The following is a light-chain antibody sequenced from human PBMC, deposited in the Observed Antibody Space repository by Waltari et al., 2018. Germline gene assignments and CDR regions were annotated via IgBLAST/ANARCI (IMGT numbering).Light chain of an antibody. CDR2: GAY. V-gene: IGKV3-15*01. CDR1: QSISSN. CDR3: QHYDGWPPSYT. Sequence: DIVMTQSPATLSVSPGARVTLSCRASQSISSNLAWYQQGPGQAPKLLIHGAYNRATGIPARFSGSGSGTEFTLTISSLQSGDFAVYFCQHYDGWPPSYTFGQGTKLEIK. J-gene: IGKJ2*01.